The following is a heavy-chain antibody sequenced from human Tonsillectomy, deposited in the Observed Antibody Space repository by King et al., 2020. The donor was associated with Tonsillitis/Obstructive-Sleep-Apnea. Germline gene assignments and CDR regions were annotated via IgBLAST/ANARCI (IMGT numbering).Heavy chain of an antibody. Sequence: VTLKESGPALVKPTQTLTLTCTFSGFSLGTSGMCVSWIRQPPGKALEWLARIDWDDDKYYSTSLKTRLTISKDTSKNQVVLTMTNMDPVDTATYYCARLNVESITMVRGVRSHYYYYYMDVWGKGTTVTVSS. V-gene: IGHV2-70*11. CDR1: GFSLGTSGMC. CDR2: IDWDDDK. D-gene: IGHD3-10*01. CDR3: ARLNVESITMVRGVRSHYYYYYMDV. J-gene: IGHJ6*03.